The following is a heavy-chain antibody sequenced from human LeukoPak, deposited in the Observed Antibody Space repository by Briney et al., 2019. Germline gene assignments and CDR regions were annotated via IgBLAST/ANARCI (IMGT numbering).Heavy chain of an antibody. D-gene: IGHD6-13*01. Sequence: SETLSLTCTVSGGSISISGHSWGWIRQPPGKGLEWTETIYYTRRTYYNSSLESQFTISVDTSKNQFSLRLRSVTAADTAVYYCAQSRGSSDGMGNWFDCWGQGMLVTVSS. CDR1: GGSISISGHS. J-gene: IGHJ5*01. CDR3: AQSRGSSDGMGNWFDC. V-gene: IGHV4-39*01. CDR2: IYYTRRT.